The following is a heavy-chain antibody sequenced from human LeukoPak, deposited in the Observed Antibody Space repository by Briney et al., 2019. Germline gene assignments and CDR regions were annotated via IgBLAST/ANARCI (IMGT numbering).Heavy chain of an antibody. CDR3: ARDYDCSGGSCYSTAFDY. CDR1: RGTFSSYA. J-gene: IGHJ4*02. D-gene: IGHD2-15*01. CDR2: INPNSGGT. Sequence: ASVWVSCEASRGTFSSYAISCVRQAPGQGLEWMGWINPNSGGTNYAQKFQGRVTMTRETSIRTAYIALSRLRADDTAVYYCARDYDCSGGSCYSTAFDYWGQGTLVTVSS. V-gene: IGHV1-2*02.